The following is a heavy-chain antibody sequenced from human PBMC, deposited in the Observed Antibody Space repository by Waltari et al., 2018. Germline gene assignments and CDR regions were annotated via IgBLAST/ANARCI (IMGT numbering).Heavy chain of an antibody. CDR3: ARDLYCSGGSCYIGVYWYFDL. V-gene: IGHV4-39*07. J-gene: IGHJ2*01. Sequence: QLQLQESGPGLVKPSETLSLTCTVSGGSISSSSYYWGWIRQPPGKGLEWIGSIYYSGSTSYHPSLKRRVTISVDTSKNQFSLKLSSVIAADTAVYYCARDLYCSGGSCYIGVYWYFDLWGRGTLVTVSS. CDR2: IYYSGST. CDR1: GGSISSSSYY. D-gene: IGHD2-15*01.